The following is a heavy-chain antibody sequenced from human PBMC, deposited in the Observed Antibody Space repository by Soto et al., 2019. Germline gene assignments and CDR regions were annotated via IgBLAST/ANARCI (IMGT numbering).Heavy chain of an antibody. D-gene: IGHD2-15*01. CDR1: GFSLSTSGMC. J-gene: IGHJ6*02. V-gene: IGHV2-70*11. CDR2: IDWDDDK. CDR3: ARIRLGYCSGGSCYPPYYYYYGMDV. Sequence: SGPTLVNPTQTLTLTCTFSGFSLSTSGMCVSWIRQPPGKALEWLARIDWDDDKYYSTSLKTRLTISKDTSKNQVVLTMTNMDPVDTATYYCARIRLGYCSGGSCYPPYYYYYGMDVWGQGTTVTV.